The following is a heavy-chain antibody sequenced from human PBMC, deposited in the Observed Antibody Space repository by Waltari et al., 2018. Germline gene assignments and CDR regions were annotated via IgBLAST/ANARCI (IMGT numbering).Heavy chain of an antibody. D-gene: IGHD6-13*01. CDR3: AKGVSSWYSFGMDV. CDR1: GFRFDNFA. J-gene: IGHJ6*02. Sequence: EVKVVESGGGLVQPGRSLRLSCTGSGFRFDNFAMHWVRQAPGKGLEWVSGISWDSRALGYADSVKGRFTISRDNARNSVYLQMNSLRSEDMALYYCAKGVSSWYSFGMDVWGQGTTVTVSS. V-gene: IGHV3-9*03. CDR2: ISWDSRAL.